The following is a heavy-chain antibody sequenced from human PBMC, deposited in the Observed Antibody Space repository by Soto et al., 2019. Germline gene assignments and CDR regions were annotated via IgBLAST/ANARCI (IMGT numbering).Heavy chain of an antibody. CDR3: ARDSRPLDQYYYYGMDV. V-gene: IGHV3-30*03. CDR2: ISYDGSHT. J-gene: IGHJ6*02. D-gene: IGHD1-1*01. CDR1: GFTFESYG. Sequence: QVQVVESGGGVAQPGRALRLSCAASGFTFESYGMHWVRQAPGRGLEWVAVISYDGSHTYYGDSVKGRFSISRDNSKNILSLQMNSLRGEDSAVYYCARDSRPLDQYYYYGMDVWGQGTTVTVSS.